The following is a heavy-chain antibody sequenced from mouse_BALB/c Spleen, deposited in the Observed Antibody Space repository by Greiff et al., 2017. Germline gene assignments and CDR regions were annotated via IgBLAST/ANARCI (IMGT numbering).Heavy chain of an antibody. CDR1: GYSITSGYY. CDR3: ARVDDGYYEGYFDV. Sequence: EVQLQESGPGLVKPSQSLSLTCSVTGYSITSGYYWNWIRQFPGNKLEWMGYISYDGSNNYNPSLKNRISITRDTSKNQFFLKLNSVTTEDTATYYCARVDDGYYEGYFDVWGAGTTVTVSS. CDR2: ISYDGSN. V-gene: IGHV3-6*02. J-gene: IGHJ1*01. D-gene: IGHD2-3*01.